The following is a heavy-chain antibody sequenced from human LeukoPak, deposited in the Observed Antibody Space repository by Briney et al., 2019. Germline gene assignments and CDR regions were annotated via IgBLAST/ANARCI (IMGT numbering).Heavy chain of an antibody. Sequence: SETLSLTCTVSGGSISSYYWSWIRQPAGKGLEWIGRIYTSGSTNYNPSLKSRVTMSVDTSKNQFSLKLSSVTAADTAVYYCAREYSSSWYPYYYYYMDVWGKGTTVTVSS. CDR2: IYTSGST. CDR1: GGSISSYY. CDR3: AREYSSSWYPYYYYYMDV. D-gene: IGHD6-13*01. J-gene: IGHJ6*03. V-gene: IGHV4-4*07.